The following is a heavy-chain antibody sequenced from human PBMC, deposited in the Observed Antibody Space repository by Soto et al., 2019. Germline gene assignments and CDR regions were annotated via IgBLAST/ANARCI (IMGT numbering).Heavy chain of an antibody. Sequence: QITLKESGPTLVKPTQTLTLTCTFSGFSLNTSGLGVGWMRQPPGKALEWLALIYWDDDEYYSPSLKSRLTITRDTSKNQVVLSMTNMHPVDTATYYCVHRPYCDTCYAGIWCFDPWGQGTLVTVSS. D-gene: IGHD2-2*01. V-gene: IGHV2-5*02. CDR1: GFSLNTSGLG. CDR2: IYWDDDE. J-gene: IGHJ5*02. CDR3: VHRPYCDTCYAGIWCFDP.